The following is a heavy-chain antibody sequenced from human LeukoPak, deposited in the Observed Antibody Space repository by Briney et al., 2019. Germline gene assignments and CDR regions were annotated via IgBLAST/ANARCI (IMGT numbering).Heavy chain of an antibody. CDR2: ISAYNGNT. J-gene: IGHJ4*02. CDR3: ARVTLRQYYYGSGSYYYFDY. V-gene: IGHV1-18*01. CDR1: GYTFTSYG. D-gene: IGHD3-10*01. Sequence: ASVKVSCKASGYTFTSYGISWVRQAPGQGLEWMGWISAYNGNTNYAQELQGRVTMTTDTSTSTAYMELRSLRSDDTAVYYCARVTLRQYYYGSGSYYYFDYWGQGTLVTVSS.